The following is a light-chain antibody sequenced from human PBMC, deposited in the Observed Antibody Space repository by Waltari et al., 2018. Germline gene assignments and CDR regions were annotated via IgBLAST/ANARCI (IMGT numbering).Light chain of an antibody. CDR3: QQYYEFPRT. CDR2: WAS. J-gene: IGKJ1*01. V-gene: IGKV4-1*01. Sequence: DIVITPSPDYLAVSLGQWATLSSQSSTNLLYRSNNRNYLAWHQQRPGQPPKLLLYWASTRESGVPGRFSGSGSGTDFTLTISDLQADDVAVYYCQQYYEFPRTFGQGTKVEI. CDR1: TNLLYRSNNRNY.